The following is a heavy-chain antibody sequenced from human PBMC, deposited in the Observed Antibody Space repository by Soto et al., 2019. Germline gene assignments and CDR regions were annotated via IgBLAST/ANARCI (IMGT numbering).Heavy chain of an antibody. CDR2: IKTIAGGGTT. Sequence: PGGSLRLSCAASGFTFNDAWMTWVRQGPGKGLEWVGRIKTIAGGGTTDYTAPVKGRFTISRDDSKNTVYLQMNNLKIEDTAVYYCTTERCTGTNCYVKNAFDVWGQGTMVTVSS. CDR1: GFTFNDAW. V-gene: IGHV3-15*01. CDR3: TTERCTGTNCYVKNAFDV. J-gene: IGHJ3*01. D-gene: IGHD1-1*01.